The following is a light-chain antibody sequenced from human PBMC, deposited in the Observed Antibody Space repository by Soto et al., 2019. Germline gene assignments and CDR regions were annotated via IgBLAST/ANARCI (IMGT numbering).Light chain of an antibody. CDR3: QQSYSTLT. J-gene: IGKJ4*01. Sequence: DIQMTQSPSSLSASVGDRVTITCRASQSISSFLNWYQHKPGKAPKLLIYAASSLQSGVPSRFSGSGSGTDFTLTISSLQPEDFGTYYCQQSYSTLTFGGGTKVEIK. CDR1: QSISSF. V-gene: IGKV1-39*01. CDR2: AAS.